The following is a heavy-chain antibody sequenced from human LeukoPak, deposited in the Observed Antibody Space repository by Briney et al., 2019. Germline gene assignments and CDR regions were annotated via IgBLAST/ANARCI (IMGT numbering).Heavy chain of an antibody. V-gene: IGHV1-46*01. Sequence: GASVKVSCKASGYTFTSYYMHWVRQAPGQGLEWMGIINPSGGSTSYAQKFQGRVTMTRDMSTSTVYMELSSLRSEDTAVYYCARGSSVWGSYRAQGYYYMDVWGKGTTVTVSS. J-gene: IGHJ6*03. CDR2: INPSGGST. CDR3: ARGSSVWGSYRAQGYYYMDV. D-gene: IGHD3-16*02. CDR1: GYTFTSYY.